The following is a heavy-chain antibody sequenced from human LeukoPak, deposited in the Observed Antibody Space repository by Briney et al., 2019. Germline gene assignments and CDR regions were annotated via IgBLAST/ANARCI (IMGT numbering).Heavy chain of an antibody. D-gene: IGHD1-26*01. CDR2: IYISGST. Sequence: SETLSLTCTVSGGSISSYFWSWIRQPAGKGLEWIGRIYISGSTNYITSLKSRVTMSVDTSKRQFSLKLSSVTAADTAVYFCARGERSYYDYWGQGTLVTVSS. CDR3: ARGERSYYDY. V-gene: IGHV4-4*07. CDR1: GGSISSYF. J-gene: IGHJ4*02.